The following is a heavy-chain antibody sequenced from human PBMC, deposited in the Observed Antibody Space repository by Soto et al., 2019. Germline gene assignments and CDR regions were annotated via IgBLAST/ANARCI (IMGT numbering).Heavy chain of an antibody. D-gene: IGHD3-10*01. CDR1: GFMFDDYA. CDR3: AKDIREGWSGEFRGSDY. V-gene: IGHV3-9*01. J-gene: IGHJ4*02. Sequence: GGSLRLSCAASGFMFDDYAMHWVRQAPGKGLEWVSGISWNSGSIGYADSVKGRFTISRDNAKNSLYLQMNSLRTEDTALYYCAKDIREGWSGEFRGSDYWGQGTLVTVSS. CDR2: ISWNSGSI.